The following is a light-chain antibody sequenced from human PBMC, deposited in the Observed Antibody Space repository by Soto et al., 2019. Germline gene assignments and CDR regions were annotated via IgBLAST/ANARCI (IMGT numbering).Light chain of an antibody. Sequence: EILMTQSPGTLSMSPGERATLSCRASQSVGSNLAWYQQKPGQAPRLLIYSVSTRATGIPARFSGSGSGTEFTLTISSLQSEDFAVYYCQQYNNWSFGQGTRLEIK. V-gene: IGKV3-15*01. CDR3: QQYNNWS. CDR1: QSVGSN. J-gene: IGKJ5*01. CDR2: SVS.